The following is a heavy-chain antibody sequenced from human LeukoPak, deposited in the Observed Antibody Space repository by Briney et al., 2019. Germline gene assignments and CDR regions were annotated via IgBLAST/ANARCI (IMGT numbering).Heavy chain of an antibody. J-gene: IGHJ4*02. CDR3: AKVPHYGGNSPYFDS. CDR1: GFTVSSNY. V-gene: IGHV3-53*01. CDR2: IYSGGRI. Sequence: GGSLRLSCAASGFTVSSNYMSWVRQAPGKGLEWVSLIYSGGRIFYADSVKGRFTISRDNSKGTPYLQLSSLRAEDTAVYYCAKVPHYGGNSPYFDSWGQGTLVTVSS. D-gene: IGHD4-23*01.